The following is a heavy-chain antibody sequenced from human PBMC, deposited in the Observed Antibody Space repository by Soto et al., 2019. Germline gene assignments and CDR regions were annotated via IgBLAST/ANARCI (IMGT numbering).Heavy chain of an antibody. D-gene: IGHD3-22*01. CDR2: MYYSGVT. J-gene: IGHJ5*02. CDR1: GGSISSGGYY. CDR3: ARGYSSGYLGNWFDP. V-gene: IGHV4-31*03. Sequence: QVQLQESGPGLVKPPQTLSLTCTVSGGSISSGGYYWSWIRQHPGQGLGWIGYMYYSGVTNYNPSLKSRVTISVDTSKNQFSHKLSSVTVADTAVYYCARGYSSGYLGNWFDPWGQGTLVTVSS.